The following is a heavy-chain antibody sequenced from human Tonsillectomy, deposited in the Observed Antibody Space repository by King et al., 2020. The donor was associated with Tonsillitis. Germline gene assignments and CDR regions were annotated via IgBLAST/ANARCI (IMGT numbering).Heavy chain of an antibody. Sequence: VQLVESGGGLVQPGRSLRLSCAASGFTFHDYAMHWVRHAPGKGLEWVSGISWNSGDIAYADSVKGRFTISRDNAKTSLYLQMDSLRPEDTALYYCAKVLWGAYAFDLWGQGTMVTVSS. J-gene: IGHJ3*01. CDR3: AKVLWGAYAFDL. CDR2: ISWNSGDI. D-gene: IGHD3-16*01. V-gene: IGHV3-9*01. CDR1: GFTFHDYA.